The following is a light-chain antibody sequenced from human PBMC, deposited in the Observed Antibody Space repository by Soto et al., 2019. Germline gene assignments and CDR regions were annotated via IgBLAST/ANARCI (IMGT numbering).Light chain of an antibody. Sequence: QSALTQPASVSGSPGQSITISCTGTSSDVGSYNLVSWYQKHPGKAPKLMIYEVSKRLSGVSNRFSGSKSGNTASLTISGLQAEDEADYYCCSYAGSSTFVFGTGTKLTVL. CDR1: SSDVGSYNL. CDR3: CSYAGSSTFV. CDR2: EVS. V-gene: IGLV2-23*02. J-gene: IGLJ1*01.